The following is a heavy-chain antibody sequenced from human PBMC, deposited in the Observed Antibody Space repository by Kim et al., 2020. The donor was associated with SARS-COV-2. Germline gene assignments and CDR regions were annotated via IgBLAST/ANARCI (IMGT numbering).Heavy chain of an antibody. CDR2: IYYSGST. V-gene: IGHV4-39*07. CDR1: GGSISSSSYY. J-gene: IGHJ4*02. Sequence: SETLSLTCTVSGGSISSSSYYWGWIRQPPGKGLEWIGSIYYSGSTYYNPSLKSRVTTSVDTSKNQFSLKLSSVTAADTAVYYCARVVFSRVLTGYRHYFDYWGQGTLVTVSS. CDR3: ARVVFSRVLTGYRHYFDY. D-gene: IGHD3-9*01.